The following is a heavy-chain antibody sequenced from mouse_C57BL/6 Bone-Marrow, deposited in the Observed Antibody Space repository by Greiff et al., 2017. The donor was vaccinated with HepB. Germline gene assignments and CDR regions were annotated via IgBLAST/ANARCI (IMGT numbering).Heavy chain of an antibody. D-gene: IGHD3-2*02. V-gene: IGHV2-9-1*01. CDR1: GFSLTSYA. Sequence: VQGVESGPGLVAPSQSLSITCTVSGFSLTSYAISWVRQPPGKGLEWLGVIWTGGGTNYNSALKSRLSISKDNSKSQVFLKMNSLQTDDTARYYCARNTPETAQAKDYYAMDYWGQGTSVTVSS. CDR2: IWTGGGT. CDR3: ARNTPETAQAKDYYAMDY. J-gene: IGHJ4*01.